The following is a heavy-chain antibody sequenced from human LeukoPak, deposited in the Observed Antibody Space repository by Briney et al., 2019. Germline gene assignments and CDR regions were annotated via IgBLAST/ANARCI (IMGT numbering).Heavy chain of an antibody. D-gene: IGHD2-21*02. V-gene: IGHV4-59*08. CDR2: IYYSGST. J-gene: IGHJ4*02. Sequence: SETLSLTCTVSGGSISSYYWSWIRQPPGKGLEWIGYIYYSGSTNYNPSLKSRVTISVDTSKNQFSLKLSSVTAADTAVYYCARTVLKVYYFDYWGQGTLVTVSS. CDR3: ARTVLKVYYFDY. CDR1: GGSISSYY.